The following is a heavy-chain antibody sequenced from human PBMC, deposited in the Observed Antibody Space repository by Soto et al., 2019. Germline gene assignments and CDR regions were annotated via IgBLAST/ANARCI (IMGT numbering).Heavy chain of an antibody. Sequence: SETLSLTCSVSRAFINSGGFYYSWIRQPPGKGLEWLGYIFHSGSSLYNPSLRSRLTLSADTSKNQFSLKLSSVTAADTAVYYCVGSSGYYSGAFAIWGQGTMVTVSS. J-gene: IGHJ3*02. CDR3: VGSSGYYSGAFAI. D-gene: IGHD3-22*01. CDR2: IFHSGSS. CDR1: RAFINSGGFY. V-gene: IGHV4-31*03.